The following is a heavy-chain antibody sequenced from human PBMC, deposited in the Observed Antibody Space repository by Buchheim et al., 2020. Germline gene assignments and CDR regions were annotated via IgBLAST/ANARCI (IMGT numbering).Heavy chain of an antibody. CDR3: ARQSSSDGYDLYYFDY. D-gene: IGHD5-24*01. V-gene: IGHV3-30-3*01. Sequence: QVQLVESGGGVVQPGRSLRLSCAASGFTFSSYAMHWVRQAPGKGLEWVAVISYDGSNKYYADSVKGRFTISRDNSKNTLYLQMSGLRAEDTAVYYCARQSSSDGYDLYYFDYWGQGTL. CDR2: ISYDGSNK. J-gene: IGHJ4*02. CDR1: GFTFSSYA.